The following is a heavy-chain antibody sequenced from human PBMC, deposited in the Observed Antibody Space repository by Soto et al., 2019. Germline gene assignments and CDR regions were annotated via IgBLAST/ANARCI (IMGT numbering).Heavy chain of an antibody. CDR1: GYTFTSYG. Sequence: ASVKVSCKASGYTFTSYGISWVRQAPGQGLEWMGWISAYNGNTNYAQKLQGRVTMTTDTSTSTAYMELRSLRSDDTAVYYCARIYDFWSGYYSEDDYYGMDVWGQGTTVTVSS. D-gene: IGHD3-3*01. J-gene: IGHJ6*02. CDR2: ISAYNGNT. V-gene: IGHV1-18*01. CDR3: ARIYDFWSGYYSEDDYYGMDV.